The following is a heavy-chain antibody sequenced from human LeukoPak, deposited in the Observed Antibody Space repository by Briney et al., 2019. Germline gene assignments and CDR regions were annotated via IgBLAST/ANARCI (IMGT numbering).Heavy chain of an antibody. CDR1: GFTFSSYA. V-gene: IGHV3-23*01. Sequence: PGGSLRLSCAASGFTFSSYAMSWVRQAPGKGLEWVSAISGSGGSTYYADSVKGRFTISRDNSKNTLYLQMNSLRAEDTAVYYCAKNPFLEVAARPDYWGQGTLVTVSS. CDR3: AKNPFLEVAARPDY. J-gene: IGHJ4*02. CDR2: ISGSGGST. D-gene: IGHD6-6*01.